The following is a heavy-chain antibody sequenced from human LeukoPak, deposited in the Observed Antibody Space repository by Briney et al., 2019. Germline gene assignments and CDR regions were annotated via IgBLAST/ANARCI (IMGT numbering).Heavy chain of an antibody. CDR3: ARDTVSVSRRRFDY. CDR1: GGTFSSYA. CDR2: IIPIFGTA. V-gene: IGHV1-69*05. J-gene: IGHJ4*02. D-gene: IGHD3-10*01. Sequence: GASVKVSCKASGGTFSSYAISWVRQAPGQGLEWMGGIIPIFGTANYAQKFQGRVTITTDESTSTAYMELSSLRSEDTAVYYCARDTVSVSRRRFDYWGQGTLVTVSS.